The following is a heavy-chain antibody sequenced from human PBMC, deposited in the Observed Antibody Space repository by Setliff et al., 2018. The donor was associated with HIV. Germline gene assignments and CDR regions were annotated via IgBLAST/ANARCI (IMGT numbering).Heavy chain of an antibody. CDR2: IYNSGTN. J-gene: IGHJ4*02. D-gene: IGHD1-26*01. CDR3: ARQGEVGAPFDY. V-gene: IGHV4-38-2*01. CDR1: GYSISRGYY. Sequence: SETLSLTCAVSGYSISRGYYWGWIRQTPGKGLAWIGNIYNSGTNYYNPSLKSRVTISIDTSKNQFSLRLSSVTAADTAAYYCARQGEVGAPFDYWGQGTLVTVSS.